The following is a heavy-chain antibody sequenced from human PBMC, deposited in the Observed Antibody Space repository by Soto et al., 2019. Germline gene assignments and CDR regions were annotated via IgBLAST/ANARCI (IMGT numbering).Heavy chain of an antibody. CDR1: GYTFTDYY. D-gene: IGHD1-1*01. J-gene: IGHJ4*02. CDR3: AKVGQCRGEAGQLDF. V-gene: IGHV1-2*02. CDR2: INPSNGDT. Sequence: QVQLVQSGAEVKEPGASVKVSCKASGYTFTDYYVHWVRQAPGQGLEWMGWINPSNGDTNYVQKFQGRVTMTRDTSISTAYMELGRLRSDDTAMYFCAKVGQCRGEAGQLDFWGQGAQVTVSS.